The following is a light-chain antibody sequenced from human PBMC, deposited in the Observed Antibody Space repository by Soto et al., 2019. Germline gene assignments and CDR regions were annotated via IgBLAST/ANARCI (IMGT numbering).Light chain of an antibody. CDR3: QQRSNWST. J-gene: IGKJ4*01. Sequence: EVVLTQSPATLSLSPGERATLSCRASQSVSSYLAWYQQKPGQAPRLLIYDASNRATGIPARFSGSGSGTDFTLTISSLEPEDFAVYYCQQRSNWSTFGGGTKVDIK. CDR1: QSVSSY. V-gene: IGKV3-11*01. CDR2: DAS.